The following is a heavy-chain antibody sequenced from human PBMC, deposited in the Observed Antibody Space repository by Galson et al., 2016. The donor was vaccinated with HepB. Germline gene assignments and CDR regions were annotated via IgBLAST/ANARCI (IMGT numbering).Heavy chain of an antibody. J-gene: IGHJ4*02. D-gene: IGHD6-19*01. Sequence: SLRLSCAASGFTFSSYNMNWVRQAPGKGLEWVAAISYDGSHKYYADSVKGRFTISRDNSKNTVYLQANSLRAEDTAVYYCGKRIPVAGSWGGGLDYWGQGTLVTVSS. V-gene: IGHV3-30*18. CDR1: GFTFSSYN. CDR3: GKRIPVAGSWGGGLDY. CDR2: ISYDGSHK.